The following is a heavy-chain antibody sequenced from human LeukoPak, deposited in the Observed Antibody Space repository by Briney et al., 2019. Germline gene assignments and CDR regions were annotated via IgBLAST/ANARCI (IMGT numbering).Heavy chain of an antibody. J-gene: IGHJ5*02. CDR1: GGSISSYY. D-gene: IGHD2-15*01. CDR2: ISYSGTT. CDR3: ARGVVGFDP. V-gene: IGHV4-59*01. Sequence: PSETLSLTCTVSGGSISSYYWSWIRQPPGKGLEWIGYISYSGTTNYNPSLKSRVTMSVDTSKNQFSLKLRSVNAADTAVYYCARGVVGFDPWGQGTLVTVSS.